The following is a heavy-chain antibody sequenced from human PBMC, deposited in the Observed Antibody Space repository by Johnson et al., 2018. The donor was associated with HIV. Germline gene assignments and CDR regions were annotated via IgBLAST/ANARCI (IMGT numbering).Heavy chain of an antibody. J-gene: IGHJ3*01. CDR1: GFTVTSTY. D-gene: IGHD2-15*01. Sequence: EKLVESGGGLIQPGGSLRLSCAASGFTVTSTYMSWIRQAPGKGLEWVSVIYSGGNTYYADSVKGRFTISRDNSKNTLYLQMNSLRVEDTAVYYCARERGISGGFDFWGQGTRVSVSS. CDR2: IYSGGNT. CDR3: ARERGISGGFDF. V-gene: IGHV3-53*01.